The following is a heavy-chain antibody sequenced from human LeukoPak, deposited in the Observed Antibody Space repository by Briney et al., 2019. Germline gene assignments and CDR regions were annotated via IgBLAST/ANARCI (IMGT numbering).Heavy chain of an antibody. CDR2: ISSSSSTI. J-gene: IGHJ3*02. CDR3: AREGITIFGVSPDAFDI. V-gene: IGHV3-48*01. D-gene: IGHD3-3*01. CDR1: GFTFSSYS. Sequence: GGSLRLSCAASGFTFSSYSMNWVRQAPGKGLEWVSYISSSSSTIYYADSVKGRFTISRDNAKNSPYLQMNSLRAEDTAVYYCAREGITIFGVSPDAFDIWGQGTMVTVSS.